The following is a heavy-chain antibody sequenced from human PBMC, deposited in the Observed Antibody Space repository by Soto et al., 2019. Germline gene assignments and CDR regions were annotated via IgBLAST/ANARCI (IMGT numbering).Heavy chain of an antibody. CDR2: IYPGDSDT. V-gene: IGHV5-51*01. CDR1: GYSFSNHW. J-gene: IGHJ6*02. Sequence: GESLKISCKGSGYSFSNHWIGWVRQMPGKGLEWMGIIYPGDSDTRYSPSFEGQVTISADKSITTAYLQWSSLKASDTAMYYCARPSYSSSRYYGMDVWGQGTTVTVSS. D-gene: IGHD6-6*01. CDR3: ARPSYSSSRYYGMDV.